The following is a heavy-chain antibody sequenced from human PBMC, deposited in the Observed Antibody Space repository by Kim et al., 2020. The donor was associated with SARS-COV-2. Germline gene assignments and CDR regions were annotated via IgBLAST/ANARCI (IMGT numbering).Heavy chain of an antibody. CDR1: GFTFSSYS. CDR3: ARDPDFWSGYSHPGGVINGMDV. D-gene: IGHD3-3*01. Sequence: GGSLRLSCAASGFTFSSYSMNWVRQAPGKGLEWVSSISSSSSYIYYADSVKGRFTISRDNAKNSLYLQMNSLRAEDTAVYYCARDPDFWSGYSHPGGVINGMDVWGQGTTVTVSS. V-gene: IGHV3-21*01. J-gene: IGHJ6*02. CDR2: ISSSSSYI.